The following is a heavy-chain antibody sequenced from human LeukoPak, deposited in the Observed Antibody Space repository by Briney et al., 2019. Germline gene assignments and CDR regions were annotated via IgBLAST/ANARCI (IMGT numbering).Heavy chain of an antibody. CDR2: IYSGGST. CDR3: ATISGSFKYIDC. D-gene: IGHD1-26*01. CDR1: GFTVSSNY. V-gene: IGHV3-53*01. J-gene: IGHJ4*02. Sequence: PGGSLSLSCAASGFTVSSNYMSWVRQAPGKGLEWVSVIYSGGSTYYADSVKGRFTISRDNSKNTLYLQMNSLRVDDTAEYYCATISGSFKYIDCWGQGTLVTVSS.